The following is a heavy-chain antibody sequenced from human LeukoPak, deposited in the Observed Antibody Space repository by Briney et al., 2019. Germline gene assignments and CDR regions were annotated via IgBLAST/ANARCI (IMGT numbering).Heavy chain of an antibody. CDR2: IFYSGTT. Sequence: PSETLSLTCTVSGGSISYYYWSWIRQPPGKGLEWIGYIFYSGTTNYNPSLKSRVTISVDTSKNQFSLNLSSVTAADTAVYYCARDVVVVPAAIHYGMDVWGQGTTVTVSS. V-gene: IGHV4-59*12. CDR3: ARDVVVVPAAIHYGMDV. J-gene: IGHJ6*02. D-gene: IGHD2-2*01. CDR1: GGSISYYY.